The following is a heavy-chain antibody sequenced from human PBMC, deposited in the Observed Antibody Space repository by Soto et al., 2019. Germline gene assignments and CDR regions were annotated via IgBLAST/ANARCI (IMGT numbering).Heavy chain of an antibody. D-gene: IGHD7-27*01. J-gene: IGHJ4*02. CDR3: ARHGPTWVAQVLYFDY. Sequence: QLQLQESGPRLVKPSETLSLTCTVSGGSITSSYYYWGWIRQPPGKGMEWIGTIYYSGTTSYHPSLKSRVTISADTSKNQFSLRLSSVTAADTAVYYCARHGPTWVAQVLYFDYWGQGALVTVSS. CDR2: IYYSGTT. V-gene: IGHV4-39*01. CDR1: GGSITSSYYY.